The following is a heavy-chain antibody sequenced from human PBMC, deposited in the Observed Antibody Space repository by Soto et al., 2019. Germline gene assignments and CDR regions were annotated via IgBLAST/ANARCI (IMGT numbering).Heavy chain of an antibody. V-gene: IGHV3-23*01. D-gene: IGHD3-3*01. J-gene: IGHJ4*02. Sequence: EVQLLESRGGLVQPGGTLRLSCAASGFTFSAYAMSWVRQAPGKGLEWVSAISGTSPSTYYADSVQGRFTISRDSSRKTLFLQMNTLRAEDTAVYFCAIRIFGVEYSGQGTQVTVSS. CDR2: ISGTSPST. CDR1: GFTFSAYA. CDR3: AIRIFGVEY.